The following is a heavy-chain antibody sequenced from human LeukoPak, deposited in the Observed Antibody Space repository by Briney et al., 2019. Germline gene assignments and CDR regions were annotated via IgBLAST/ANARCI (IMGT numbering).Heavy chain of an antibody. D-gene: IGHD3-22*01. Sequence: GGSLRLSCAASGFTFSSYGMHWVRQAPGKGLEWVAVISYDGSNKYYADSVKGRFTISRDNSKTTLYLQMNSLRAEDTAVYYCAREDYYYDNWGQGTLVTVSS. CDR3: AREDYYYDN. CDR1: GFTFSSYG. J-gene: IGHJ4*02. CDR2: ISYDGSNK. V-gene: IGHV3-30*03.